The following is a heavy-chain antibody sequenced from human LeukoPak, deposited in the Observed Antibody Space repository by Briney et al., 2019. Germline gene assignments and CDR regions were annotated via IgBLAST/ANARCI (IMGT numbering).Heavy chain of an antibody. CDR3: ARDLARGYTYYYDSSGYYRPFDY. V-gene: IGHV1-2*02. J-gene: IGHJ4*02. CDR1: GYTFTGYY. CDR2: INPNSGGT. D-gene: IGHD3-22*01. Sequence: ASVKVSCKASGYTFTGYYMHWVRQAPGQGLEWMGWINPNSGGTNYAQKFQGRVTMTRDTSISTAYMELRSLRSDDTAVYYCARDLARGYTYYYDSSGYYRPFDYWGQGTLVTVSS.